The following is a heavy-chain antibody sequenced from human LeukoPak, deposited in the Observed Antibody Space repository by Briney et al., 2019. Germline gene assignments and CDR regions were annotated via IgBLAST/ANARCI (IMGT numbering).Heavy chain of an antibody. CDR3: AKVGYSYGYYYYYMDV. CDR1: GFTFSSYG. V-gene: IGHV3-23*01. J-gene: IGHJ6*03. D-gene: IGHD5-18*01. Sequence: PGGSLRLSCAASGFTFSSYGMSWVRQAPGKGLEWVSGISGRGGSTYYADSVKGRFTISRDNSKNTLYLQMNSLRAEDTAVYYCAKVGYSYGYYYYYMDVWGKGTTVTVSS. CDR2: ISGRGGST.